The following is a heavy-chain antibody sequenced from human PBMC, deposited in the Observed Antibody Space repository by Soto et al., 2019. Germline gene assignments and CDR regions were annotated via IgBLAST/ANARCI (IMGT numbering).Heavy chain of an antibody. CDR3: ARAPVAGTRGRDY. Sequence: EVQLVESGGGLVNPGGSRRLSFAASGSTFSSYGMNWVRQAPGKGLVWVSSISSSSSYIYYADSVKGRFTISRDNAKNSLYLQMNSLRAEDTAVYYCARAPVAGTRGRDYWGQGTLVTVSS. CDR2: ISSSSSYI. V-gene: IGHV3-21*01. CDR1: GSTFSSYG. J-gene: IGHJ4*02. D-gene: IGHD6-19*01.